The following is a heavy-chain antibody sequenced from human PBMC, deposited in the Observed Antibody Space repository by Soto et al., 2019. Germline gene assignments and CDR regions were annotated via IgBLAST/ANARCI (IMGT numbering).Heavy chain of an antibody. CDR2: IYPGDSDT. V-gene: IGHV5-51*01. J-gene: IGHJ5*01. CDR1: GYIFTNYC. D-gene: IGHD3-16*01. CDR3: ARHARGNWAFDS. Sequence: PGESLKISCNGSGYIFTNYCIGWVRQMPGKGLEWMGIIYPGDSDTRYSPSFQGQATISADKSISTAYLQWSSLKASDTAMYFCARHARGNWAFDSWGQGTQVTVSS.